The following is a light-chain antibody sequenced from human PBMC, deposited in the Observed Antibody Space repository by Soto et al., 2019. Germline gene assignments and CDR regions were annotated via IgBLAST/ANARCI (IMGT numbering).Light chain of an antibody. V-gene: IGLV2-8*01. J-gene: IGLJ1*01. Sequence: QSVVTQPPCASGSPGQSVTISCTGTGSDVGDYNYVSWYQQHPGKAPKLMIYEVSKRPSGVPDRFSGSKSGNTASLTVSGLQAEDEANYYCSSYTGSSYVFGTGTKLTVL. CDR3: SSYTGSSYV. CDR2: EVS. CDR1: GSDVGDYNY.